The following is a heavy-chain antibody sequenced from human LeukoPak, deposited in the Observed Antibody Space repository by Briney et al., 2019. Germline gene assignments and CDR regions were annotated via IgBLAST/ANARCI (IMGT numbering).Heavy chain of an antibody. CDR2: ITGSGGNT. CDR1: GFILSNYS. V-gene: IGHV3-23*01. J-gene: IGHJ6*02. D-gene: IGHD6-13*01. CDR3: AKAASSSWPSYYYGMDV. Sequence: GWSLRLSRVASGFILSNYSMRWVGPARSKGLEWVSVITGSGGNTYYADSVKGRFTISKDNSKNTVYLQMSSLRVDDTAVYYCAKAASSSWPSYYYGMDVWGQGTTVTVSS.